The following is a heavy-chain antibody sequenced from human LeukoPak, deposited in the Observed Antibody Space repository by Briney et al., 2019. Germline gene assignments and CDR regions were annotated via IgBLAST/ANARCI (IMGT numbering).Heavy chain of an antibody. CDR1: GYIFTGHY. Sequence: GASVKVSCKTSGYIFTGHYMHWVRQAPGQGPEWMGWMNPDSGGTNYAQNFQGRVTMTRDTSTTTAYMELSGLTSEDTAVYYCARGLLRELLGLDYWGQGTLVTVSS. V-gene: IGHV1-2*02. CDR2: MNPDSGGT. D-gene: IGHD3-10*01. CDR3: ARGLLRELLGLDY. J-gene: IGHJ4*02.